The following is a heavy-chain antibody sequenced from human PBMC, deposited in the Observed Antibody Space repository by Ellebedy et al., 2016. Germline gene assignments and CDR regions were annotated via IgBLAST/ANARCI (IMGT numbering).Heavy chain of an antibody. CDR3: ASRTRGDYPYFDF. Sequence: GGSLRLSCAASGFTFSSYAMSWVRQAPGKGLEWVSLIYSGGTTYYADSVKGRFTISRDNSKNTLYLQMNSLRAEDTALYYCASRTRGDYPYFDFWGQGTLVTVSS. CDR1: GFTFSSYA. J-gene: IGHJ4*02. V-gene: IGHV3-53*01. CDR2: IYSGGTT. D-gene: IGHD4-17*01.